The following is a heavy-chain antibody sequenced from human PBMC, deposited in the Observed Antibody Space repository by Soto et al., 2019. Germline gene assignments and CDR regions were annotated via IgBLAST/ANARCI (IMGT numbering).Heavy chain of an antibody. J-gene: IGHJ6*02. D-gene: IGHD2-15*01. Sequence: SETLSLTCTVSGGSISFYHWSWIRQPPGKGLEWIGYIYYSGSTNYNPSLKSRVTISADTSKNQFSLRLTSVTAADTAVYYCARDWLGCSGDSCHPGSPGYYYYGMDVWGQGTTVTVSS. CDR2: IYYSGST. CDR1: GGSISFYH. V-gene: IGHV4-59*12. CDR3: ARDWLGCSGDSCHPGSPGYYYYGMDV.